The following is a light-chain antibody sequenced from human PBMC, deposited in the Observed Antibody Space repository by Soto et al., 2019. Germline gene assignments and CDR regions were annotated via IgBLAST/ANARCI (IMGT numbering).Light chain of an antibody. Sequence: EIVLTQSPGTVSLSPWERATLSCRASQSVSSYLAWYQQKPGQAPRLLIYDASNRATGIPARFSGSGSGTDFTLTISSLEPEDFAVYYCQQRSNWPLAFGGGTKVDIK. V-gene: IGKV3-11*01. CDR1: QSVSSY. CDR3: QQRSNWPLA. J-gene: IGKJ4*01. CDR2: DAS.